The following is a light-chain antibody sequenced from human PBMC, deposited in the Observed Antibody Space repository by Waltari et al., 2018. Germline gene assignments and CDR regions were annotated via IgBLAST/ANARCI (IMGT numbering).Light chain of an antibody. CDR2: GAS. J-gene: IGKJ1*01. CDR1: QSVSSN. V-gene: IGKV3-15*01. Sequence: EIVMTQSPATLSVSPGERATLSCRASQSVSSNLAWYQQKPGQAPRILIYGASTRDVGVPARFSGSGSGTEFTLTISSLQSEDFAVYYCQQYNNWPRTFGQGTKVEI. CDR3: QQYNNWPRT.